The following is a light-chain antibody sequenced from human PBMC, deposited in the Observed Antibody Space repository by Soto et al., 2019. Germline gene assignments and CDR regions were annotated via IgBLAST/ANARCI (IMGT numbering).Light chain of an antibody. CDR2: EVT. CDR1: SSDVGIYDY. J-gene: IGLJ2*01. CDR3: SSYTSTNHVV. V-gene: IGLV2-14*01. Sequence: QSALTQPASVSGSPGQSISISCTGTSSDVGIYDYVSWYQHHPGKAPKLVIYEVTKRPSGVSNRFSGSKSGNTASLTISGLQAEDETDYYCSSYTSTNHVVFGGGTKLTVL.